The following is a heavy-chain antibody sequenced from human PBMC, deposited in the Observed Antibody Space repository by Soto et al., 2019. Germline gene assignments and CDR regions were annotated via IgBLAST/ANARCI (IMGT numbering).Heavy chain of an antibody. D-gene: IGHD3-16*01. Sequence: QVQLVQSGAEVKKPGSSVKVSCQASGGTFSSYRISWVRQAPGQGLEWMGRITPILGTANYAQKFQGRVTITADKSTSTAYMELISLRSEDTAVYYCARDLGGYYDPKWGQGTLVTVSS. V-gene: IGHV1-69*08. CDR1: GGTFSSYR. J-gene: IGHJ4*02. CDR2: ITPILGTA. CDR3: ARDLGGYYDPK.